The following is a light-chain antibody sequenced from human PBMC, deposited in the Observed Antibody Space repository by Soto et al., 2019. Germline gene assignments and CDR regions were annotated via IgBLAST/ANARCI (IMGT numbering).Light chain of an antibody. V-gene: IGKV2-28*01. CDR1: QSLLHSNGDTY. CDR2: LGY. Sequence: DIVLTQSPLSLPVTPGEPASISCRSSQSLLHSNGDTYLDWYLQKPGQPPQLLVYLGYNRASGVPDRFSGTGSGADFTLKISRVEAEDVGVYYCMQTLQAPKTFGPGTKVDIK. CDR3: MQTLQAPKT. J-gene: IGKJ3*01.